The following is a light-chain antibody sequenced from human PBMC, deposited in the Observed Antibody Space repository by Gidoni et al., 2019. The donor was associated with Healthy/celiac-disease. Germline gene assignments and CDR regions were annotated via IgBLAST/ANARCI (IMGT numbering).Light chain of an antibody. Sequence: DIQMTQSPSTLSASVGDRATITCRASQSISSWLAWYQQKPGKAPKLLIYKASSLESGVPSRFSGSGSGTEFTLTISSLQPDDFATYYCQQYNSYSWTYGQGTKVE. CDR3: QQYNSYSWT. CDR2: KAS. V-gene: IGKV1-5*03. J-gene: IGKJ1*01. CDR1: QSISSW.